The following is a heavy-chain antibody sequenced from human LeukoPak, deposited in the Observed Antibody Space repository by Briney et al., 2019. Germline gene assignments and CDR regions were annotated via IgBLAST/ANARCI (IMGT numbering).Heavy chain of an antibody. CDR1: GGTFSSYT. CDR3: ARDRYCSSTSCYGGYYYYGMDV. J-gene: IGHJ6*02. V-gene: IGHV1-69*04. Sequence: GASVKVSCKASGGTFSSYTISWVRQAPGQGLEWMGRIIPILGIANYAQKFQGRVTITADKSTSTAYMELSSLRSVDTAVYYCARDRYCSSTSCYGGYYYYGMDVWGQGTTVTVSS. CDR2: IIPILGIA. D-gene: IGHD2-2*01.